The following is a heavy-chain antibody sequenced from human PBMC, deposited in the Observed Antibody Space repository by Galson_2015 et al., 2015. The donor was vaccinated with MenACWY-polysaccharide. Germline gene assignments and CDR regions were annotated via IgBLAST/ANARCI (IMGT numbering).Heavy chain of an antibody. Sequence: SLRLSCAASGFTVGGLYMSWVRQAPGKRPEWVSIMYSGGFTEYEDSGKGPLTLSRDISKNTVYLQMNSLKVEDTAVYYCARGAQRFFDYWGQGRLVTVSA. CDR2: MYSGGFT. V-gene: IGHV3-53*01. CDR3: ARGAQRFFDY. J-gene: IGHJ4*02. CDR1: GFTVGGLY.